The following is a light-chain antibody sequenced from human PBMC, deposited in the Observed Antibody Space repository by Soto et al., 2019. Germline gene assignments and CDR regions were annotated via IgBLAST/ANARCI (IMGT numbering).Light chain of an antibody. CDR3: SSYAGSNNYV. CDR1: SSDVGGYNY. V-gene: IGLV2-8*01. CDR2: EVS. J-gene: IGLJ1*01. Sequence: QSVLTQPPSASGSPGQSVTISCTGTSSDVGGYNYVFWYQQHPGKAPKLMIYEVSKRPSGVPDRFSGSKSGNTASLTVSGLQAEDEADYYCSSYAGSNNYVFGTG.